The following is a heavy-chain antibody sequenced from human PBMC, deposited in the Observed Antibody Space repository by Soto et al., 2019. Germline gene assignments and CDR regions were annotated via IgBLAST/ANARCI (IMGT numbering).Heavy chain of an antibody. V-gene: IGHV1-69*01. CDR3: ARTTGYSSGWNNWYFDL. CDR1: GGTFSSYA. D-gene: IGHD6-19*01. CDR2: IIPIFGTA. J-gene: IGHJ2*01. Sequence: QVQLVQSGAEVKKPGSSVKVSCKASGGTFSSYAISWVRQAPGQGLEWMGGIIPIFGTANYAQKFQGRVTITADESTSTAYMELSSLISEDTAVYYCARTTGYSSGWNNWYFDLWGRGTLVTVSS.